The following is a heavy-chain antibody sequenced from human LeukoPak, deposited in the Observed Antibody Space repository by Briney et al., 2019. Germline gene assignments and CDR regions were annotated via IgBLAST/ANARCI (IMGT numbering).Heavy chain of an antibody. J-gene: IGHJ4*02. CDR1: GGSISSSSYY. V-gene: IGHV4-39*01. CDR3: ARGKTYHYDSSGYYYFDY. CDR2: IYYSGST. D-gene: IGHD3-22*01. Sequence: SETLSLTCTVSGGSISSSSYYWGWIRQPPGKGLEWIGNIYYSGSTYYNPSLKSRVTIPVDTSKNQFSLKLSSVTAADTAVYYCARGKTYHYDSSGYYYFDYWGQGTLVTVSS.